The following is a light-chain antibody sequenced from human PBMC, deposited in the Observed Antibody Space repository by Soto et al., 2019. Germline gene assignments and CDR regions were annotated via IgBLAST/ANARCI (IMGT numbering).Light chain of an antibody. CDR2: GAS. CDR3: QQYGSSPPIT. J-gene: IGKJ5*01. CDR1: QGVGST. Sequence: EIIMTQSPATLSVSPGERVTLSCRASQGVGSTLAWYQQKPGQAPRLLIYGASSRATGIPDRFSGSGSGTDFTLTISRLEPEDFAVYYCQQYGSSPPITFGQGTRLEIK. V-gene: IGKV3-20*01.